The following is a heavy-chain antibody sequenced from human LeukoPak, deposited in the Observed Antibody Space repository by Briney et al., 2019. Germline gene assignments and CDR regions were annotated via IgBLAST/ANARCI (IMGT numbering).Heavy chain of an antibody. CDR1: GGTFSSYA. J-gene: IGHJ6*04. V-gene: IGHV1-69*13. CDR2: IIPIFGTA. CDR3: ARGEITMVRGVTYYYYGMDV. D-gene: IGHD3-10*01. Sequence: SGKVSCKASGGTFSSYAISWVRQAPGQGLEWMGGIIPIFGTANYAQKFQGRVTITADESTSTAYMELSSLRSEDTAVYYCARGEITMVRGVTYYYYGMDVWGKGTTVTVSS.